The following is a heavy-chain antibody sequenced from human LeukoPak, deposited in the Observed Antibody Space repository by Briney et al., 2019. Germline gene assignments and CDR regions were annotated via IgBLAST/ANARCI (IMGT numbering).Heavy chain of an antibody. J-gene: IGHJ4*02. CDR3: ARAGYASSWYVTY. Sequence: ASVKVSCKASGYTFTSYDINWMRQATGQGLERMGWMNPNSGNTGYAQKFQGRVTMTRNTSISTAYMELSSLRSEDTAVYYCARAGYASSWYVTYWGQGTLVTVSS. V-gene: IGHV1-8*01. CDR2: MNPNSGNT. CDR1: GYTFTSYD. D-gene: IGHD6-13*01.